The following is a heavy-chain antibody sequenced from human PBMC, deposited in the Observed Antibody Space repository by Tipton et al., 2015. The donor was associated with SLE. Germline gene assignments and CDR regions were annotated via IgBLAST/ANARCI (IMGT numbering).Heavy chain of an antibody. CDR3: ARNRIGRSSSRKMVYWYFDR. CDR1: GGSISSCDYY. Sequence: TLSLTCTVSGGSISSCDYYCRCIRQPPGTGLEWIVHIYHTGSTTYNPSLKSRLAISLDASRTQFSLKLSSVTAAATAVYYCARNRIGRSSSRKMVYWYFDRGGRGTLGTVAS. J-gene: IGHJ2*01. D-gene: IGHD6-6*01. V-gene: IGHV4-30-4*01. CDR2: IYHTGST.